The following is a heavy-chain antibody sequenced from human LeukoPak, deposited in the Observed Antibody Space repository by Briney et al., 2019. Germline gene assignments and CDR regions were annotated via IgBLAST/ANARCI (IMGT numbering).Heavy chain of an antibody. CDR2: INHSGST. Sequence: SETLSLTCAVYGGSFSGYYWSWIRQPPGKGLEWIGEINHSGSTNYNPSLKSRVTISVDTSKNQFSLKLSSVTAADTAVYYCARGQAYYCDSSGYYRRGVDYWGQGTLVTVSS. V-gene: IGHV4-34*01. J-gene: IGHJ4*02. CDR1: GGSFSGYY. CDR3: ARGQAYYCDSSGYYRRGVDY. D-gene: IGHD3-22*01.